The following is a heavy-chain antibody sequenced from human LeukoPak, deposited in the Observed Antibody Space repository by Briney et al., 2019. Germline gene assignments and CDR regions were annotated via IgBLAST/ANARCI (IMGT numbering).Heavy chain of an antibody. CDR1: GGSISSYY. J-gene: IGHJ4*02. CDR3: ARGTTVTSFDY. Sequence: SETLSLTCTVSGGSISSYYWSWIRQPPGKGLEWIGYIYYSGSTNYNPSLKSRVTISVDTSKNQFSLKLSSVTAADTAVYYCARGTTVTSFDYWGQGTLVTVSS. V-gene: IGHV4-59*01. CDR2: IYYSGST. D-gene: IGHD4-17*01.